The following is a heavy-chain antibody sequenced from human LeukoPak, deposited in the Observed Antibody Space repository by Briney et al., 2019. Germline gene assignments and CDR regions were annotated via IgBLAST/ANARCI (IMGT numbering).Heavy chain of an antibody. CDR3: ARALGDGYPSLDY. CDR1: GGSICSGDYY. J-gene: IGHJ4*02. CDR2: IYYSGST. Sequence: SETLSLTCTVSGGSICSGDYYWSWIRQPPGKGLEWIGYIYYSGSTYYNPSLKSRVTISVDTSKNQFSLKLSSVTAADTAVYYCARALGDGYPSLDYWGQGTLLTVSS. V-gene: IGHV4-30-4*01. D-gene: IGHD5-24*01.